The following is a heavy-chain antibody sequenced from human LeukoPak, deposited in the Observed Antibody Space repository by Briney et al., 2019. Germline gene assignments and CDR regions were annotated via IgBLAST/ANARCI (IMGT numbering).Heavy chain of an antibody. J-gene: IGHJ6*02. V-gene: IGHV3-9*01. D-gene: IGHD6-13*01. Sequence: GGSLRLSCAASGFTFDDYAMHWVRQAPGKGLEWVSGISWNSGSIGYADSVKGRFTISRDNAKNSLYLQMNSLRAEDAALYYCAKDMEDSSSWYGYYYGMDVWGQGTTVTVSS. CDR2: ISWNSGSI. CDR3: AKDMEDSSSWYGYYYGMDV. CDR1: GFTFDDYA.